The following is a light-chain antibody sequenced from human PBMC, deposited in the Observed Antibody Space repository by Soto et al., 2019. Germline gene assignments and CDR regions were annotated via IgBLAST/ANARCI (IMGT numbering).Light chain of an antibody. J-gene: IGLJ3*02. Sequence: QSALTQPASVSGSPGQSITISCTGSSSDVGGYNYVSWYQQHPGKAPKLMIYEVSNRPSGISNRFSGSKSGNTASLTLSGLQAEDEADYYCTSYAGSNNLVFAGGTKLTVL. CDR2: EVS. CDR1: SSDVGGYNY. CDR3: TSYAGSNNLV. V-gene: IGLV2-14*01.